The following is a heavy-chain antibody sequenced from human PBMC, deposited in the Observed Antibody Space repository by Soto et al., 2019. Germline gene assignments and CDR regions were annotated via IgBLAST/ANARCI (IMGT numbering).Heavy chain of an antibody. J-gene: IGHJ4*02. D-gene: IGHD3-3*01. CDR3: AKARAQDYDFWSGYPVDY. V-gene: IGHV3-23*01. CDR1: GFTFSSYA. Sequence: EVQLLESGGGLVQPGGSLRLSCAASGFTFSSYAMSWVRQAPGKGLEWVSAISGSGGSTYYADSVKGRFTISRDNSXXTXXRQMNSRRAEDTAVYYCAKARAQDYDFWSGYPVDYWGQGTLVTVSS. CDR2: ISGSGGST.